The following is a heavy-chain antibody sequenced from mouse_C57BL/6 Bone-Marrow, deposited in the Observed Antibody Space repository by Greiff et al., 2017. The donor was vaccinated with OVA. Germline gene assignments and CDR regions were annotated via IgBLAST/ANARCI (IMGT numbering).Heavy chain of an antibody. D-gene: IGHD3-3*01. J-gene: IGHJ3*01. CDR3: AREGGPAWFAY. CDR1: GYSITSGYY. CDR2: ISYDGSN. Sequence: EVQLQQSGPGLVKPSQSLSLTCSVTGYSITSGYYWNWIRQFPGNKLEWMGYISYDGSNNYNPSLKNRISITRDTSKNQFFLKLNSVTTEDTATYYCAREGGPAWFAYWGQGTLVTVSA. V-gene: IGHV3-6*01.